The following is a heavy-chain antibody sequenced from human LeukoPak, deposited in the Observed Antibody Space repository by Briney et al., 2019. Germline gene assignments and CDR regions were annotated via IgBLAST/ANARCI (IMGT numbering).Heavy chain of an antibody. Sequence: GGSLRLSCAASGFTFSSYGMHWVRQAPGKGLEWVAFIRYDGSNKYYADSVKGRFTISRDNSKNTLYLQMNSLRAEDTAVYYCARDLYSSGWETFDYWGQGTLVSVSS. V-gene: IGHV3-30*02. D-gene: IGHD6-19*01. J-gene: IGHJ4*02. CDR2: IRYDGSNK. CDR3: ARDLYSSGWETFDY. CDR1: GFTFSSYG.